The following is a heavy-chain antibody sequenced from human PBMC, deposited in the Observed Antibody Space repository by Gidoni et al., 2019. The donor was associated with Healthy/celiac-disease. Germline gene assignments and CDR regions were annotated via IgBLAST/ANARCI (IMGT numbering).Heavy chain of an antibody. V-gene: IGHV4-39*01. J-gene: IGHJ4*02. CDR2: IHYSGST. Sequence: QLQLQESGPGLVKPSETLSLTCTVSGGPISSSSYYWGWIRQPPGKGLEWIGSIHYSGSTYYNPSLKSRVTISVDTSKNQFSLKLSSVTAADTAVYYCASLVVPYRIQLWSYWGQGTLVTVSS. D-gene: IGHD5-18*01. CDR1: GGPISSSSYY. CDR3: ASLVVPYRIQLWSY.